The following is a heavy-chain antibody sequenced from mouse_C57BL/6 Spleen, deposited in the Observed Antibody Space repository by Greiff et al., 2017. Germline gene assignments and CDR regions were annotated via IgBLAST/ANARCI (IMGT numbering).Heavy chain of an antibody. J-gene: IGHJ4*01. Sequence: DVHLVESGGGLVKPGGSLKLSCAASGFTFSDYGMHWVRQAPEKGLEWVAYISSGSSTIYYADTVKGRFTISRDNAKNTLFLQMTSLRSEDTAMYYCARVYYYAMDYWGQGTSVTVSS. CDR1: GFTFSDYG. V-gene: IGHV5-17*01. CDR2: ISSGSSTI. CDR3: ARVYYYAMDY.